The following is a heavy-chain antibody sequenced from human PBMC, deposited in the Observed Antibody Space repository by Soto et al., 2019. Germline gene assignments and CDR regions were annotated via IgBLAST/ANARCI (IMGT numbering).Heavy chain of an antibody. J-gene: IGHJ4*02. CDR3: ATENFDYIWGSYRYTGFAYFDF. V-gene: IGHV3-23*01. Sequence: GGSLRLSSAASGFTFSSYAMSWVRQAPGKGLEWVSSISGSGGSTYYADSVKGRFTIARDNSKNTLYLQMNSLRVEDTAVYYCATENFDYIWGSYRYTGFAYFDFWGQGTLVTVSS. CDR1: GFTFSSYA. D-gene: IGHD3-16*02. CDR2: ISGSGGST.